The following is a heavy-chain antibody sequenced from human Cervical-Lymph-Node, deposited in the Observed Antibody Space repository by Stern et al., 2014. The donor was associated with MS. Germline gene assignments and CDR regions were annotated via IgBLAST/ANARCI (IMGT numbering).Heavy chain of an antibody. J-gene: IGHJ6*02. CDR1: GYTFINYA. CDR3: ARDIVVLVAATRLLGYGVDV. CDR2: INTYNGNT. D-gene: IGHD2-15*01. V-gene: IGHV1-18*01. Sequence: QVQLVQSGAEVKKPGASVKVSCKASGYTFINYAISWVRQAPGQGLEWMGWINTYNGNTNYAQNLQDRVTMNTDTSTSPAYMELTSLRSDDTAIYFCARDIVVLVAATRLLGYGVDVWGQGTTVTVSS.